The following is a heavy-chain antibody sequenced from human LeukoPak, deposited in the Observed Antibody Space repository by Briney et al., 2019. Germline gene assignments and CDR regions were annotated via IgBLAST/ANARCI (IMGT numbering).Heavy chain of an antibody. D-gene: IGHD6-19*01. CDR1: GFTFSSYW. CDR2: ISGSGGST. Sequence: GGSLRLSCAASGFTFSSYWMSWVRQAPGKGLEWVSAISGSGGSTYYADSVKGRFTISRDNSKNTLYLQMNSLRAEDTAVYYCAKVSEGSGWYYFDYWGQGTLVTVSS. V-gene: IGHV3-23*01. J-gene: IGHJ4*02. CDR3: AKVSEGSGWYYFDY.